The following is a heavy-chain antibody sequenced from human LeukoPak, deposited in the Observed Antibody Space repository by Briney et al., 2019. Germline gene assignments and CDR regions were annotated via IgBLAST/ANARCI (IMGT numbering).Heavy chain of an antibody. V-gene: IGHV4-59*08. Sequence: PSETLSLTCTVSGGSISSYYWSWIRQPPGKGLEWIGYIYYSGSTNYNPSLKSRVTISVDTSKNQFSLKLSSVTAADTAVYYCARGYGSGSYRYYYYGMDVWGQGTTVTVSS. CDR2: IYYSGST. CDR3: ARGYGSGSYRYYYYGMDV. J-gene: IGHJ6*02. CDR1: GGSISSYY. D-gene: IGHD3-10*01.